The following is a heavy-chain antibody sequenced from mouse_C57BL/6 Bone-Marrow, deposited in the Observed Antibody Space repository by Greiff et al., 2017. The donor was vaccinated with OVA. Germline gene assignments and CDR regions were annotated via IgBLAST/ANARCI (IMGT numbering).Heavy chain of an antibody. CDR2: ISDGGSYT. Sequence: DVMLVESGGGLVKPGGSLKLSCAASGFTFSSYAMSWVRQPPEKRLEWVATISDGGSYTYYPDNVKGRFTISRDNAKNNLYLQMSHLKSEDTAMYYCARDYYKDYWGQGTTLTVSS. J-gene: IGHJ2*01. V-gene: IGHV5-4*01. CDR1: GFTFSSYA. D-gene: IGHD2-12*01. CDR3: ARDYYKDY.